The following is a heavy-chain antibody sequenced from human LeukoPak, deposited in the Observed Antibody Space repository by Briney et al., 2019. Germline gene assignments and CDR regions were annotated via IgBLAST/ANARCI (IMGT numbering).Heavy chain of an antibody. Sequence: SETLSLTCTVSGDSISSGSYYWSWTRQPAGKGLEWIGRIYNSGTTNYNPSLKSRVTISEDASKNQFSLNLSFVTAADTAVYYCARTVTSGSPYFDSWGRGTLVTVSS. CDR3: ARTVTSGSPYFDS. D-gene: IGHD2-15*01. CDR2: IYNSGTT. V-gene: IGHV4-61*02. CDR1: GDSISSGSYY. J-gene: IGHJ4*02.